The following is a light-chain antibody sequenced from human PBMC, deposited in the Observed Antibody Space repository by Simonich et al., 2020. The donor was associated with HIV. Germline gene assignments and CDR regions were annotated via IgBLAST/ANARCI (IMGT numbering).Light chain of an antibody. J-gene: IGKJ1*01. Sequence: IVMTQSPDSLAVSLGERATVNCKSRQRVLYSSNNKNDLAWYQQKPGQPPNLLIDWASTRESGVPDRLRASGSGTDFTLTISSLQAEDVVVYYCQQYYTTPWTFGQGTKVEI. CDR3: QQYYTTPWT. CDR1: QRVLYSSNNKND. V-gene: IGKV4-1*01. CDR2: WAS.